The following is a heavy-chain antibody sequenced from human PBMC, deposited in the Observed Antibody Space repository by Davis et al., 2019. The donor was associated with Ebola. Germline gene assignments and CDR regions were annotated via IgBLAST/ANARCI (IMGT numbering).Heavy chain of an antibody. CDR3: ARGRYVDIVATIIKYYYYGMDV. Sequence: MPSETLSLTCTVSGGSISSYYWSWIRQPPGKGLEWIGYIYYSGSTNYNPSLKSRVTISVDTSKNQFSLKLSSVTAADTAVYYCARGRYVDIVATIIKYYYYGMDVWGQGTTVTVSS. V-gene: IGHV4-59*01. CDR2: IYYSGST. D-gene: IGHD5-12*01. CDR1: GGSISSYY. J-gene: IGHJ6*02.